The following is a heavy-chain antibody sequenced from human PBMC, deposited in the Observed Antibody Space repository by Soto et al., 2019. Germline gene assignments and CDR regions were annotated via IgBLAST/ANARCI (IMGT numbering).Heavy chain of an antibody. D-gene: IGHD1-26*01. V-gene: IGHV3-23*01. CDR3: AKDGWELLRGFDP. J-gene: IGHJ5*02. Sequence: EVQLLESGGGLVQPGGSLRPSCAASGFTFRTYAMTWVRQAPGKGLEWVSTISGSGGSTYYADSVKGRFTISRDNSKNTLYLQMNSLRAEDTAVYYCAKDGWELLRGFDPWGQGTLVTVSS. CDR2: ISGSGGST. CDR1: GFTFRTYA.